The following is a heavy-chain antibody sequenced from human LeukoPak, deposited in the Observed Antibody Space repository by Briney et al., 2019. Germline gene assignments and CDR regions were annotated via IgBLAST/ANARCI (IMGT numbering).Heavy chain of an antibody. V-gene: IGHV1-2*02. CDR3: ARVGMKKLLYYYDL. CDR1: GYTFTGYY. D-gene: IGHD3-22*01. J-gene: IGHJ4*02. CDR2: INPNSGGT. Sequence: ASVKVSCKASGYTFTGYYMHWVRQAPGQGLERMGWINPNSGGTNYAQKFQGRVTMTRDTSISTAYMELSRLRSDDTAVYYCARVGMKKLLYYYDLWGQGTLVTVSS.